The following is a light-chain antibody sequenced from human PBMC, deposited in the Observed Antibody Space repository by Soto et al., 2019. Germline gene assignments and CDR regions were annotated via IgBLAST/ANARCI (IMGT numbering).Light chain of an antibody. CDR2: EVS. CDR3: SSYTSSSALVV. J-gene: IGLJ2*01. Sequence: QSALTQPASVSGSPGQSITISCTGTGSDVGYYNYVSWYQHHPSKAPKLMIYEVSNRPSGVSNRFSGSKSGNRASLTISGLQAEDEADYYCSSYTSSSALVVFGAGTKLTVL. V-gene: IGLV2-14*01. CDR1: GSDVGYYNY.